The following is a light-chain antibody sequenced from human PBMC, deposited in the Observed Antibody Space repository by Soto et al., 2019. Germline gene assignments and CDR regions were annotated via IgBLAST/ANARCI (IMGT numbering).Light chain of an antibody. Sequence: EIVLTQSPGTLSLSPGERATLSCRASQSVSNNYLAWYQQRSGQAPRLLIYDASDRPGGIPDRFSGSGSGTDFTLTIPRLEPEDFAVYYCQQYGGSPYTFGQGTKLEIK. V-gene: IGKV3-20*01. CDR3: QQYGGSPYT. CDR1: QSVSNNY. J-gene: IGKJ2*01. CDR2: DAS.